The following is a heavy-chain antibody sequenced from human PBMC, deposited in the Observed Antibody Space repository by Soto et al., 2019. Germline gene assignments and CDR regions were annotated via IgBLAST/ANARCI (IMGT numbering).Heavy chain of an antibody. CDR3: ARGRKPPRKDSGYDFWSGPYKGAYYYYGMDV. V-gene: IGHV1-69*13. CDR1: GGTFSSYS. J-gene: IGHJ6*02. Sequence: ASVKVSCKASGGTFSSYSISWVRQAPGQGLEWMGGIIPIFGTANYAQKFQGRVTITADESTSTAYMELSSLRSEDTAVYYCARGRKPPRKDSGYDFWSGPYKGAYYYYGMDVWGQGTTVIVSS. D-gene: IGHD3-3*01. CDR2: IIPIFGTA.